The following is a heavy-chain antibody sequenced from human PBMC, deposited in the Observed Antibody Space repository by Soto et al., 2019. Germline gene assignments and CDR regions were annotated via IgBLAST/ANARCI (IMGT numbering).Heavy chain of an antibody. Sequence: QLHLVQSGAVVKKPGASVTVSCSASGYPVTAYYMHWVRQAPGRGLEWMGGINPATGAAKYTQTFQGRVPMPRDTSTSTVFMELSGLTSEDTAFFYCARGGGVGVAGSAAFDMWGQGTLVTVSS. CDR1: GYPVTAYY. V-gene: IGHV1-2*02. CDR2: INPATGAA. D-gene: IGHD3-3*01. CDR3: ARGGGVGVAGSAAFDM. J-gene: IGHJ3*02.